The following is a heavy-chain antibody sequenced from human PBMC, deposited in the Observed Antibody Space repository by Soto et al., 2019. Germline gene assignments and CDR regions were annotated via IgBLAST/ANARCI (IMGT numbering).Heavy chain of an antibody. V-gene: IGHV3-48*02. CDR2: ISSSSSTI. J-gene: IGHJ4*02. CDR1: GFTFSSYS. D-gene: IGHD3-22*01. Sequence: EVQLVESGGGLVQPGGSLRLSCAASGFTFSSYSMNWVRQAPGKGLEWVSYISSSSSTIYYADSVKGRFTICRDNAKNSLYLQMNSLRDEDTAVYYCARDEREKQYYYDSSGYYSGYWGQGTLVTVSS. CDR3: ARDEREKQYYYDSSGYYSGY.